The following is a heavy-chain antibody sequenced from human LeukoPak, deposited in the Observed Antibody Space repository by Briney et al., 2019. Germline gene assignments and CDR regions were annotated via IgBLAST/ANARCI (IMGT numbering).Heavy chain of an antibody. CDR3: VGVKEWLSLLPFDY. CDR2: INSDGSST. V-gene: IGHV3-74*01. CDR1: GFTFSSYW. J-gene: IGHJ4*02. D-gene: IGHD3-3*01. Sequence: PGGSLRLSCAASGFTFSSYWMHWVRQAPGKGLVWVSRINSDGSSTNYADSVKGRFTISRDNAKNTLYLQMNSLRAEDTAVYYCVGVKEWLSLLPFDYWGQGTLVTLSS.